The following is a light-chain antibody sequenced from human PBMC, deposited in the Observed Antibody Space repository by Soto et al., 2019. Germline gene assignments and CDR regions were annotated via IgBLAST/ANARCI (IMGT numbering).Light chain of an antibody. Sequence: EIVMTQSPATLSVSPGERATLSCRASQSVSSNLAWYQQKPGQAPRLLIYGASTRATGIPARFSGSGSGTEFTLTISSLQSEDFAVYYCQQYDNWPYTFGQGTELEIK. CDR1: QSVSSN. V-gene: IGKV3-15*01. CDR3: QQYDNWPYT. CDR2: GAS. J-gene: IGKJ2*01.